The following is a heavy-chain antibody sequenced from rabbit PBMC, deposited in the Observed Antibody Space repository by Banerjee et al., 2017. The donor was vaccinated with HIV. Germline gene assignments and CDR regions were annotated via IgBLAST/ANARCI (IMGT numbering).Heavy chain of an antibody. CDR1: GFDFSGSYW. CDR2: IYAGSAGST. CDR3: ARDLAGVAGWNFNL. J-gene: IGHJ4*01. D-gene: IGHD4-1*01. V-gene: IGHV1S45*01. Sequence: QEQLEESGGDLVKPGGSLTLTCTASGFDFSGSYWICWVRQAPGKGLEWIACIYAGSAGSTCYATWAKGRFTISKTSSTTVTLQMTSLTAADTTTYFCARDLAGVAGWNFNLWGPGTLVTVS.